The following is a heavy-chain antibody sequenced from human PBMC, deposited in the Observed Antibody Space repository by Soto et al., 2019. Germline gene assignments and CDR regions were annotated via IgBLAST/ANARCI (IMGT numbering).Heavy chain of an antibody. V-gene: IGHV3-23*01. D-gene: IGHD4-17*01. J-gene: IGHJ6*04. CDR3: AKVMTTVTINYFYGMDV. CDR1: GFTFSSYA. Sequence: PGGSLRLSCAATGFTFSSYAMSWVRQAPGKGLEWVSAISGSGGSTYYADSVKGRFTISRDNSKNTLYLQMNSLRAEDTAVYYCAKVMTTVTINYFYGMDVWGKDTLVTVAS. CDR2: ISGSGGST.